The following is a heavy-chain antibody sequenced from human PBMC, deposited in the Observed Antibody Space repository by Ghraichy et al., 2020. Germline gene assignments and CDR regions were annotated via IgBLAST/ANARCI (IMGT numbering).Heavy chain of an antibody. CDR2: INPSGGST. CDR3: ARAAGVATGTTSDWYFDL. V-gene: IGHV1-46*01. D-gene: IGHD1-7*01. CDR1: GYTFTSYY. Sequence: ASVKVSCKASGYTFTSYYMHWVRQAPGQGLEWMGIINPSGGSTSYAQKFQGRVTMTRDTSTSTVYMELSSLRSEDTAVYYCARAAGVATGTTSDWYFDLWGRGTLVTVSS. J-gene: IGHJ2*01.